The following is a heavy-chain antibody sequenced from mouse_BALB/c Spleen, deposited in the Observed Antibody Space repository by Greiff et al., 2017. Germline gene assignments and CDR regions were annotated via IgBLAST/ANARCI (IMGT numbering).Heavy chain of an antibody. CDR2: IWAGGST. J-gene: IGHJ4*01. CDR3: AREGGNSYYAMDY. D-gene: IGHD2-1*01. CDR1: GFSLTSYG. V-gene: IGHV2-9*02. Sequence: VQLQQSGPGLVAPSQSLSITCTVSGFSLTSYGVHWVRQPPGKGLEWLGVIWAGGSTNYNSALMSRLSIRKDNSKSQVFLKMNRLQTDDTAMYYCAREGGNSYYAMDYWGQGTSVTVSS.